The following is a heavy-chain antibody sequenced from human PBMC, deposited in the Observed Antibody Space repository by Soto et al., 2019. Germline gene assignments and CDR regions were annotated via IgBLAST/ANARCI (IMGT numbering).Heavy chain of an antibody. Sequence: RLSCAASGFTFSSYAMSWVRQAPGKGLEWVSAISYTGGSTYYADSVKGRFTISRDNSKNTLYLQMNSLRAEDTAVYYCAKGGGNGYRYFDYWGQGNLVTVSS. D-gene: IGHD5-12*01. CDR2: ISYTGGST. CDR3: AKGGGNGYRYFDY. J-gene: IGHJ4*02. V-gene: IGHV3-23*01. CDR1: GFTFSSYA.